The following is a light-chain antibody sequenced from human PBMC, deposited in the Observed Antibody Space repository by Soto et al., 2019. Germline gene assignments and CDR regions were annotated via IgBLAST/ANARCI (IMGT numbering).Light chain of an antibody. Sequence: DIVMTQSPDSLAVSLGERATINCKSSQSVLYSSNNKNYLAWYQQKPGQPPKLLIYWASTRESGVPDRFSGSGSGTDFTITISSLQAEDVEVYYCQQYYSPPWTFGQGTKVEIK. CDR3: QQYYSPPWT. J-gene: IGKJ1*01. CDR2: WAS. CDR1: QSVLYSSNNKNY. V-gene: IGKV4-1*01.